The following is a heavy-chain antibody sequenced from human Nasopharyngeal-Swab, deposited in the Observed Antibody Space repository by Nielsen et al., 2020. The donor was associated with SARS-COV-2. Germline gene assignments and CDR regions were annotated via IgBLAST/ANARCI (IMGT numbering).Heavy chain of an antibody. V-gene: IGHV3-20*04. Sequence: GGSLRLSCAASGFTFDDYGMNWVRQAPGKGLEWVSGINWNGGSTSYADSVKGRFTISRDNAKNSLYLQMNSLRAEDTAVYYCARVGGYYDSSGYYHYYYMDVWGKGTTVTVSS. CDR2: INWNGGST. D-gene: IGHD3-22*01. CDR1: GFTFDDYG. CDR3: ARVGGYYDSSGYYHYYYMDV. J-gene: IGHJ6*03.